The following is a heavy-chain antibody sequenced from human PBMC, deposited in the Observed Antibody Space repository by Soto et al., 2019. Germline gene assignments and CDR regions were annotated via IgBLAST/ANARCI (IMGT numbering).Heavy chain of an antibody. D-gene: IGHD2-2*01. CDR3: RSSTSCYDESCVDV. J-gene: IGHJ6*02. V-gene: IGHV4-38-2*01. Sequence: XETLSLTCAVSGYSISSGNYWSCIRQPPGRGLEWIGSLYHIGSTHYNTSLKSRVTISVDTSKNHFSLELSSVTAADTAIYYCRSSTSCYDESCVDVWGQGTMVTVSS. CDR2: LYHIGST. CDR1: GYSISSGNY.